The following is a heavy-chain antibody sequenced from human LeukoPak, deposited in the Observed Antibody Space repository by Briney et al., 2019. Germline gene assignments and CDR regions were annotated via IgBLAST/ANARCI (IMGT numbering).Heavy chain of an antibody. CDR1: GGSISSYY. Sequence: SETLSLTCTVSGGSISSYYWSWIRQPAGKGLEWIGRIYTSGSTNYNPSLKSRVTMSVDTSKNQLSLKLSSVTAADTAVYYCARAGRNAVAGSYYFDYWGQGTLVTVSS. D-gene: IGHD6-19*01. J-gene: IGHJ4*02. V-gene: IGHV4-4*07. CDR2: IYTSGST. CDR3: ARAGRNAVAGSYYFDY.